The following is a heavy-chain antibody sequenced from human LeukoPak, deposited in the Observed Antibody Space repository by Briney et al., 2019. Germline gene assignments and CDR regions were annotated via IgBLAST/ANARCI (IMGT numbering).Heavy chain of an antibody. CDR1: GGSISSSSYY. V-gene: IGHV4-39*07. Sequence: SETLSLTCTVSGGSISSSSYYWGWIRQPPGKGLEWIGTIYYGGNTYYNPSLESRVTISLDRAKNQFSLKLSFVTDADTAVYYCARYHNGYDDYWGQGSLVTVSS. D-gene: IGHD5-12*01. J-gene: IGHJ4*02. CDR2: IYYGGNT. CDR3: ARYHNGYDDY.